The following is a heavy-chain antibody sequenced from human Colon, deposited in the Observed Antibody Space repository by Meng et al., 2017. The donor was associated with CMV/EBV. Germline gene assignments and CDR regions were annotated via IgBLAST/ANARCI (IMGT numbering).Heavy chain of an antibody. V-gene: IGHV3-23*01. CDR1: GFTFSGYA. J-gene: IGHJ4*02. CDR3: TKAIRRPLDN. Sequence: GESLKISCVGSGFTFSGYAMSWVRQAPGKGLEWVSSIRSNDSNTYYADSVKGRFTVSRDNSKNSLYLQMNSLRAEDTAIYSCTKAIRRPLDNWGQGTLVTVSS. CDR2: IRSNDSNT.